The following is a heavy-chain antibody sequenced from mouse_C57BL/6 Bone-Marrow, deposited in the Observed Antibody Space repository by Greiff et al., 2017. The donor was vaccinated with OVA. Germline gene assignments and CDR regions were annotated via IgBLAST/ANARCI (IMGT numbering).Heavy chain of an antibody. D-gene: IGHD1-1*01. J-gene: IGHJ4*01. CDR3: ARVLTTVVAPYYAMDY. Sequence: VQLQQSGPGLVKPSQSLSLTCSVTGYSITSGYYWNWIRQFPGNKLEWMGYISYDGSNNYNPSLKNRISITRDTSKNQFFLKLNSVTTEDTATYYCARVLTTVVAPYYAMDYWGQGTSVTVSS. CDR1: GYSITSGYY. CDR2: ISYDGSN. V-gene: IGHV3-6*01.